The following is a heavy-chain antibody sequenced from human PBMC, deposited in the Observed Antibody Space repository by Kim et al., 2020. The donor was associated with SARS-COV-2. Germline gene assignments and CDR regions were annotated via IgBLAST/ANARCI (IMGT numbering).Heavy chain of an antibody. D-gene: IGHD3-22*01. J-gene: IGHJ4*02. CDR3: AMGATYDSSGYSSDFDY. V-gene: IGHV3-7*04. Sequence: KGRFTISRDTAKNSRYLKMNSLRAEDTAVYYCAMGATYDSSGYSSDFDYWGQGTLVTVSS.